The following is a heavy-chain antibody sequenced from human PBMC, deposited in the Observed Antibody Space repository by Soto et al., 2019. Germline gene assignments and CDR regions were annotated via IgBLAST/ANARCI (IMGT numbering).Heavy chain of an antibody. Sequence: GLEWMGWISAYNGNTNYAQKLQGRVTMTTDTSTSTAYMELRSLRSEDTAVYYCAREDIVGATAYYYYGMDVWGQRTTVLVFS. J-gene: IGHJ6*02. CDR2: ISAYNGNT. V-gene: IGHV1-18*01. D-gene: IGHD1-26*01. CDR3: AREDIVGATAYYYYGMDV.